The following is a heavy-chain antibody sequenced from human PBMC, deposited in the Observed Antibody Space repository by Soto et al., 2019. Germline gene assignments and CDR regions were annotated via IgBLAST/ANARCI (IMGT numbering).Heavy chain of an antibody. V-gene: IGHV3-23*01. CDR2: ISGSGGST. Sequence: VGSLRLSCAASGFTFSTYAMSWVRLAPGKGLEWVSAISGSGGSTHYAGSVKGRFTVSRDNSKNTLYLQMNSLRAEDTAIYYCAKCLFGYSGSSGWCNWLDPWGQGTLVTVSS. D-gene: IGHD5-12*01. J-gene: IGHJ5*02. CDR1: GFTFSTYA. CDR3: AKCLFGYSGSSGWCNWLDP.